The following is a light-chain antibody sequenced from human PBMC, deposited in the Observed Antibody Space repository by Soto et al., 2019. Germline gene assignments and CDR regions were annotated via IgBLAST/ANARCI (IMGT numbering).Light chain of an antibody. J-gene: IGLJ2*01. Sequence: QSVVTQEPSLTVSPGGTVTLTCASSTGAVTSGYNPNWFQQKPGQAPSALIYSTNNKHSGTPARFSGSLLGGKAALTLSGVQPEDEAEYYCLLYYGGVRVFGGGTKLTVL. CDR1: TGAVTSGYN. V-gene: IGLV7-43*01. CDR2: STN. CDR3: LLYYGGVRV.